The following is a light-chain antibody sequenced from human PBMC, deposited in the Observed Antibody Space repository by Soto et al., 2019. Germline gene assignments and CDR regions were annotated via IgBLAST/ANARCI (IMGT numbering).Light chain of an antibody. V-gene: IGLV2-14*01. CDR1: SSDVGGHNY. J-gene: IGLJ1*01. Sequence: QSALTQPASVSGSPGQSITISCTGTSSDVGGHNYVSWYQQHPGKAPKLMVYEVSNRPSGVSNRFSGSKSDNTASLTISGLQAEDEADYYCSSYTSTSTLGVFGTGTKLTVL. CDR2: EVS. CDR3: SSYTSTSTLGV.